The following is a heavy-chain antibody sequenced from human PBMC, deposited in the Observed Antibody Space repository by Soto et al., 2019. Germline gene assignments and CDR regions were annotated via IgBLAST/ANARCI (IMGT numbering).Heavy chain of an antibody. D-gene: IGHD3-10*01. CDR1: GFDLGPKE. CDR3: ARVASGAYRMDV. V-gene: IGHV3-48*03. J-gene: IGHJ6*02. CDR2: ITGRGSTV. Sequence: GGSLRLSSTAYGFDLGPKELNWGRQAPWKGLEWVACITGRGSTVHYADSVKGRFTASRDNAKNSRFLQMDSLTDEDTAVYYCARVASGAYRMDVWAQGTTVTVSS.